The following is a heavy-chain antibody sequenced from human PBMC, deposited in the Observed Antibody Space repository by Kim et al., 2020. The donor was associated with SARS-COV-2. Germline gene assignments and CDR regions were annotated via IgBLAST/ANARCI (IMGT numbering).Heavy chain of an antibody. J-gene: IGHJ4*02. CDR3: ATTSTGDYAAY. D-gene: IGHD4-17*01. V-gene: IGHV4-34*01. Sequence: TNYNPSLKSRVHISVDTSKNQFSLKLSSVTAADTAVYYCATTSTGDYAAYWGQGTLVTVSS. CDR2: T.